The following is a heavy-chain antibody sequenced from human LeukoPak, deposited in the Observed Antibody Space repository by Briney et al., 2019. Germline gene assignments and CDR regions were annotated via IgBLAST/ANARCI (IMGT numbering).Heavy chain of an antibody. CDR1: GFTSSIAA. Sequence: GGSLRLSCAASGFTSSIAAMSWVRQAPGKGLEWVSAISGSGGSTYYADSVKGRFTISRDNSKNTLYLQMNSLRAEDTAVLYFATDGDGVFVDYWGQGTLVTVSS. CDR3: ATDGDGVFVDY. CDR2: ISGSGGST. J-gene: IGHJ4*02. V-gene: IGHV3-23*01. D-gene: IGHD2-8*01.